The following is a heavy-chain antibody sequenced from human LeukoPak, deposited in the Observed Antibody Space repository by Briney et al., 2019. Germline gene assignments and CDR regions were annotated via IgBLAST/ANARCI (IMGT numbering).Heavy chain of an antibody. V-gene: IGHV3-30-3*01. CDR2: ISYDGSNK. J-gene: IGHJ4*02. D-gene: IGHD6-13*01. CDR3: ARDRAAAGRFDY. CDR1: GFTFSSHA. Sequence: GGSLRLSCAASGFTFSSHAMHWVRQAPGKGLEWVAVISYDGSNKYYADSVKGRFTISRDNSKNTLYLQMNSLRAEDTAVYYCARDRAAAGRFDYWGQGTLVTVSS.